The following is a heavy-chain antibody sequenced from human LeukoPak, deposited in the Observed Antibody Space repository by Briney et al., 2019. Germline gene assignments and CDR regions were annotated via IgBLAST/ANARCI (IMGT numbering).Heavy chain of an antibody. CDR1: GGTFSSYT. J-gene: IGHJ4*02. CDR2: IIPILAIA. V-gene: IGHV1-69*02. CDR3: ASSIVVVPAAPFDY. Sequence: SVKVSCKASGGTFSSYTFTWVRQAPGQGLEWMGRIIPILAIADYAQKFQGRVTITADRSTSTAYMELSRLRTEDTAVYYCASSIVVVPAAPFDYWGQGALVTVSS. D-gene: IGHD2-2*01.